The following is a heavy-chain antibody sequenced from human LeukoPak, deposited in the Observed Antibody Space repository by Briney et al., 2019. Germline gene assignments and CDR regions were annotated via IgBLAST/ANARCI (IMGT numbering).Heavy chain of an antibody. Sequence: GGSLRLSCAASGFTVRSNYMTWVRQAPGKGLECVSVIYSGGSTYYANSVKGRFTISRDNSKNTLYLQMNSLRPEDTAIYYCARDDVASVFDYWGQGTLVTVSS. J-gene: IGHJ4*02. CDR2: IYSGGST. V-gene: IGHV3-66*02. CDR1: GFTVRSNY. CDR3: ARDDVASVFDY. D-gene: IGHD3-16*01.